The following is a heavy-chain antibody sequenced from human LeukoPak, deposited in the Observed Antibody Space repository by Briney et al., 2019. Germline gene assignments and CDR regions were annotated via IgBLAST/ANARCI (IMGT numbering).Heavy chain of an antibody. J-gene: IGHJ5*02. D-gene: IGHD2-15*01. CDR1: GSSISSGDY. Sequence: SETLSLTCTVSGSSISSGDYWGWIRQPPGKELEWIGSIYHSGSSVYNPSLKSRVTISVDTSRNQFSLRLTSVTAADTAVYYCARNFTRPLPRSTRKCNCFDPWGQGTLVTVSS. CDR3: ARNFTRPLPRSTRKCNCFDP. CDR2: IYHSGSS. V-gene: IGHV4-38-2*02.